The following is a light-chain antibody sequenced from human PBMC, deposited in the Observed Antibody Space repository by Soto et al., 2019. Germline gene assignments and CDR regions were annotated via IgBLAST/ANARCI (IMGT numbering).Light chain of an antibody. V-gene: IGLV2-14*01. CDR1: SSDVGGYKY. CDR2: EVS. Sequence: QSALTQPASVSGSPGQSITISCAGTSSDVGGYKYVSWYQQHPGKAPKLMIYEVSNRPSGVSNRFSGSKSGNTASLTISGLQAEVEADYYCNSYTSTHTVVFGTGTKLTVL. CDR3: NSYTSTHTVV. J-gene: IGLJ1*01.